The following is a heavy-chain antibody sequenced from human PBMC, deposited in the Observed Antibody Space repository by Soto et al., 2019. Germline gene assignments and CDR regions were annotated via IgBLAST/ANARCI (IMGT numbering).Heavy chain of an antibody. CDR3: ARDAD. CDR2: INQEGSET. CDR1: GFTFSTSW. Sequence: ELQLVESGGSLVQPGGSLRLSCATSGFTFSTSWMTWVRQAPGKGLEWVAKINQEGSETNLVESVKGRFTISRDNGQNSVYLQMNSLRVEDTAMYYCARDADWGQGNLVTVSS. J-gene: IGHJ4*02. V-gene: IGHV3-7*01.